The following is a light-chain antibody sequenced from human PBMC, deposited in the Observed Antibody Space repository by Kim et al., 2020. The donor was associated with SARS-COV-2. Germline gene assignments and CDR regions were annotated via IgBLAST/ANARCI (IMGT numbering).Light chain of an antibody. J-gene: IGLJ3*02. CDR1: NIGSKS. CDR3: QVWDSGSDHPV. Sequence: ASGKTARITCGGNNIGSKSVHWYQQKPGQSPVLVIYYDNDRPSGIPERFSGSNSGNTATLTISRVEAGDEADYFCQVWDSGSDHPVFGGGTKLTVL. V-gene: IGLV3-21*04. CDR2: YDN.